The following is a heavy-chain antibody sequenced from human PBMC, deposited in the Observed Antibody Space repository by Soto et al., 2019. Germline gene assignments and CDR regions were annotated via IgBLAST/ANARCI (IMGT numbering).Heavy chain of an antibody. CDR2: IKQDGSEK. CDR3: GCAATGRGGFDV. D-gene: IGHD2-8*02. J-gene: IGHJ3*01. CDR1: GFTFSSYW. Sequence: EVQLVESGGGLVQPGGSLRLSCAASGFTFSSYWMSWVRQAPGKGLEWVANIKQDGSEKYYVDSVEGRFAISRDNAKNSLYLQMNRLRAEDTAVYYGGCAATGRGGFDVWGQGTMVTVSS. V-gene: IGHV3-7*02.